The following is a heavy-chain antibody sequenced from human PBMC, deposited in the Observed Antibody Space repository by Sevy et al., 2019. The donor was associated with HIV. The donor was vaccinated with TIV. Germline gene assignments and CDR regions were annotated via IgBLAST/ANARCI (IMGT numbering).Heavy chain of an antibody. CDR3: ARDHNFVLDY. CDR1: GDTVSSDSAA. D-gene: IGHD1-20*01. V-gene: IGHV6-1*01. J-gene: IGHJ4*02. CDR2: TYYRSTWHK. Sequence: SQTLSLTCAISGDTVSSDSAAWNWIRQSPARGLEWLGRTYYRSTWHKDYATSLDSRMAITPDTSKNQFSLQLNSVTPEDTAVYYCARDHNFVLDYWGQGIVVTVSS.